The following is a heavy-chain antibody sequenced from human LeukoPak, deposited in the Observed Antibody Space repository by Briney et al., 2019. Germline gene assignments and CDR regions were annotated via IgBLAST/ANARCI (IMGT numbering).Heavy chain of an antibody. CDR2: ISYDGSEK. CDR1: GFTFSSYP. Sequence: GGSLRLPCAASGFTFSSYPMHWVRQAPGKGLEWLAVISYDGSEKHYADPVKGRFTISRDNSKNTVYLQMNSLRDEDTAVYYCAREADCSSTSCYGKYYYYYGMDVWGQGTTVTVSS. D-gene: IGHD2-2*01. CDR3: AREADCSSTSCYGKYYYYYGMDV. V-gene: IGHV3-30-3*01. J-gene: IGHJ6*02.